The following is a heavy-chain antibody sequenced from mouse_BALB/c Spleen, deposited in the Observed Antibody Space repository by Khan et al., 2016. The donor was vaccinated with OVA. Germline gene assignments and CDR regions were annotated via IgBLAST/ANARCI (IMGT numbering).Heavy chain of an antibody. Sequence: VQLQESGAELVKPGASVKLSCKASGYTFTSYYMYWVKQRPGQGLEWIGEINPSNGGTNFNEKLKSKATLTGDKSSSTAYMQLSSLTSEDSAVYYCTRSGYGSFAYWGQGTLVTVSA. J-gene: IGHJ3*01. V-gene: IGHV1S81*02. CDR3: TRSGYGSFAY. CDR1: GYTFTSYY. CDR2: INPSNGGT. D-gene: IGHD2-2*01.